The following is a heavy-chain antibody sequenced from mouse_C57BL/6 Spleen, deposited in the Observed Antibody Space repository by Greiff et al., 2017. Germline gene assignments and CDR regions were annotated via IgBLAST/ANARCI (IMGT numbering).Heavy chain of an antibody. CDR1: GYTFTDYE. Sequence: QVQLQQSGAELVRPGASVTLSCKASGYTFTDYEMHWVKQTPVHGLEWIGAIDPETGGTAYNQKFEGKAILTADKSSSTAYMELRSLTSEDSAVYYCTPHYYGYFDYWGQGTTLTVSS. D-gene: IGHD1-2*01. CDR3: TPHYYGYFDY. V-gene: IGHV1-15*01. CDR2: IDPETGGT. J-gene: IGHJ2*01.